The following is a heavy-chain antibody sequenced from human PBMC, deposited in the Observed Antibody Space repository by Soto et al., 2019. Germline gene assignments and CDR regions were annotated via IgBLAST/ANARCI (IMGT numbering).Heavy chain of an antibody. V-gene: IGHV4-34*01. Sequence: QVQLQQWGAGLLKPSETLSLTCAVYGGSFSGYYWSWIRQPPGKGLEWIGEINHSGSTNYNPSLKSRVTISLDASKSQFSLELSSVTAADTAVYYCARGFITMVRGVITSYYYYGMDVWGQGITVTVSS. CDR3: ARGFITMVRGVITSYYYYGMDV. CDR2: INHSGST. CDR1: GGSFSGYY. J-gene: IGHJ6*02. D-gene: IGHD3-10*01.